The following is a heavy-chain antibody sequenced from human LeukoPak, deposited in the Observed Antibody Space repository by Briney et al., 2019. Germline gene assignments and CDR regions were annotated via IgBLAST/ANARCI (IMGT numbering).Heavy chain of an antibody. CDR2: IYYSGST. CDR1: GGSFSSYY. V-gene: IGHV4-59*12. CDR3: ARDPAVGLRFLEWSAPF. D-gene: IGHD3-3*01. J-gene: IGHJ4*02. Sequence: SETLSLTCTVSGGSFSSYYWSWIRQPPGKGLEWIGYIYYSGSTNYNPSLKSRVTISVDRSKNQFSLKLSSVTAADTAVYYCARDPAVGLRFLEWSAPFWGQGTLVTVSS.